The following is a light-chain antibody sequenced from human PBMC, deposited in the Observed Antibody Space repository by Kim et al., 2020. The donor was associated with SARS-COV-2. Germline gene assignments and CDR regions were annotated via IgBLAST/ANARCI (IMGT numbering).Light chain of an antibody. J-gene: IGLJ1*01. Sequence: SSELTQDPAVSVALGQTVRITCQGDSNRKYYGAWYQQKPGQAPVLLIYNKNNRPSGIPDRFSVSTSGNTASLNITGAQAEDEADYYCNSRDNSADRLGVF. CDR2: NKN. V-gene: IGLV3-19*01. CDR1: SNRKYY. CDR3: NSRDNSADRLGV.